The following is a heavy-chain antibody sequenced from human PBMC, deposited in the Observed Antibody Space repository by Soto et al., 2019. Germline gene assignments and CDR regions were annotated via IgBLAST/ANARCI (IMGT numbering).Heavy chain of an antibody. V-gene: IGHV4-4*02. D-gene: IGHD1-7*01. Sequence: SETLSLTCAVSGGSISSSNWWSWVRQPPGKGLEWIGEIYHSGSTNYNPSLKSRVTISVDKSKNQFSLKLSSVTAADTAVYYCARDLGITGTPRDYYYGIDVWGQGTTVTVSS. CDR3: ARDLGITGTPRDYYYGIDV. CDR1: GGSISSSNW. CDR2: IYHSGST. J-gene: IGHJ6*02.